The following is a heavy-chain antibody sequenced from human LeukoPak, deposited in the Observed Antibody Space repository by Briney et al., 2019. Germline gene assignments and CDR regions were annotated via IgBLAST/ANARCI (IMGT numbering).Heavy chain of an antibody. CDR3: ARVIQGYYGSGSYYNSTPYYYYYYGMDV. CDR1: GGSISSGGYS. Sequence: SQTLSLTCAVSGGSISSGGYSWSWIRQPPGKGLEWIGYTYHSGSTYYNPSLKSRVTISVDRSKNQFSLKLSSVTAADTAVCYCARVIQGYYGSGSYYNSTPYYYYYYGMDVWGKGTTVTVSS. J-gene: IGHJ6*04. D-gene: IGHD3-10*01. CDR2: TYHSGST. V-gene: IGHV4-30-2*01.